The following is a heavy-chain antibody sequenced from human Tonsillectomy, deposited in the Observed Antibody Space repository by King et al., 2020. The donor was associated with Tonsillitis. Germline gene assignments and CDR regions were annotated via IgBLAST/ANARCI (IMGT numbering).Heavy chain of an antibody. Sequence: EVQLVESGGGLVQPGGSLRLSCAASGFTFVSQAMSWVRQAPGKGLEWVSGISGSGGSTYDADSEKGRFTISRDNSKNTLYLQMNSLRAEDTALYYCAKGRFSGSGSHYKFYYFDYWGQGTLVTVSS. CDR3: AKGRFSGSGSHYKFYYFDY. CDR2: ISGSGGST. CDR1: GFTFVSQA. J-gene: IGHJ4*02. V-gene: IGHV3-23*04. D-gene: IGHD3-10*01.